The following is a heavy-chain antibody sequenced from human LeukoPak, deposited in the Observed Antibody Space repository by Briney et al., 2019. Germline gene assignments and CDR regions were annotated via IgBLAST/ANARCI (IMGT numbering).Heavy chain of an antibody. J-gene: IGHJ4*02. V-gene: IGHV3-48*01. CDR3: ASFEDYAVDYFDY. CDR2: ISSSSSTI. D-gene: IGHD4/OR15-4a*01. CDR1: GFTFSSYE. Sequence: PGGSLRLSCAASGFTFSSYEMNWVRQAPGKGLEWVSYISSSSSTIYYADSVKGRFTISRDNAKNSLYLQMNSLRAEDTAVYYCASFEDYAVDYFDYWGQGTLVTVSS.